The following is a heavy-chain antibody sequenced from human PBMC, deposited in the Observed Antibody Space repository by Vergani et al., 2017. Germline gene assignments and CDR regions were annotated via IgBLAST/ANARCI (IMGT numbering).Heavy chain of an antibody. V-gene: IGHV1-69*01. CDR1: GGTFSSYA. CDR2: IIPIFGTA. J-gene: IGHJ4*02. D-gene: IGHD3-10*01. Sequence: QVQLVQSGAEVKKPGSSVKVSCKASGGTFSSYAISWVRQAPGQGLEWMGGIIPIFGTANYAQKFQGRVTITADESTSTAYMELSSLRSEDTAVYYCAKDQALLLWFGGKLDYWGQGTLVTVSS. CDR3: AKDQALLLWFGGKLDY.